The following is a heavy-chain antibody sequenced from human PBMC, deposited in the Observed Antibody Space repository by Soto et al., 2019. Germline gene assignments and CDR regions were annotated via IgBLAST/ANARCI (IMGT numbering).Heavy chain of an antibody. J-gene: IGHJ4*02. CDR1: GFTFSSYA. CDR3: AKRNSSGWYYFEY. CDR2: IGVNT. D-gene: IGHD6-19*01. Sequence: GGSLRLSCAASGFTFSSYAMSWVRQAPGMGLEWVSTIGVNTHYAGSVKGRFTISRDSSKTTVFLQMNRLRAEDTAVYYCAKRNSSGWYYFEYWGQGTLVTGSS. V-gene: IGHV3-23*01.